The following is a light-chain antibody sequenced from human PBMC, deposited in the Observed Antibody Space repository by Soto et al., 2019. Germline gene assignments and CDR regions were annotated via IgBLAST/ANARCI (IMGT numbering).Light chain of an antibody. Sequence: DVVMTQSPLSLPVTLGQPASISCRSSQSLVHSDGNTYLNWFHQRPGQSPRRLIYKVSNRDSGVPGRFSGSGSDTDFTLKISGVEAEDVGAYYCMQGTHWPPYTFGQGTKVDIK. CDR3: MQGTHWPPYT. J-gene: IGKJ2*01. CDR2: KVS. V-gene: IGKV2-30*02. CDR1: QSLVHSDGNTY.